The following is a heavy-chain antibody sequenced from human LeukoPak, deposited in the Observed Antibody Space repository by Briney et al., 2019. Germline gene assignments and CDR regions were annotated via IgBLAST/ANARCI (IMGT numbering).Heavy chain of an antibody. D-gene: IGHD3-9*01. J-gene: IGHJ4*02. Sequence: GESLKISCKGSGDSFTSYWIGWVRQMPEKGLEWMGIIYPGDSDTRYSPSFQGQVTISADKSISTAYLQWSSLKASDTAMYYCARHRTAYLNYDILTGYYDYWGQGTLVTVSS. CDR3: ARHRTAYLNYDILTGYYDY. CDR1: GDSFTSYW. V-gene: IGHV5-51*01. CDR2: IYPGDSDT.